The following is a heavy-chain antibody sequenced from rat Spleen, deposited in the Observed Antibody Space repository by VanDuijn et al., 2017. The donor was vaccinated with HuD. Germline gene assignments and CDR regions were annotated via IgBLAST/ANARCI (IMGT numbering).Heavy chain of an antibody. CDR3: ARPTEGIAWFAY. V-gene: IGHV5-29*01. D-gene: IGHD1-11*01. Sequence: EVQLVESDGGLVQPGRSLKLSCVASGFTFNNYWMTWIRQAPTKGLEWVATNSYDGISTYYRDSVKGRFTISRDNAKSTLYLQMDSLRSEDTATYYCARPTEGIAWFAYWGQGTLVTVSS. J-gene: IGHJ3*01. CDR1: GFTFNNYW. CDR2: NSYDGIST.